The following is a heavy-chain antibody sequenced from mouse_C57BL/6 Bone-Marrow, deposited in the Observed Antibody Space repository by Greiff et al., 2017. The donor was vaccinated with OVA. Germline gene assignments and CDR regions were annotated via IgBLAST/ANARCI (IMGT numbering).Heavy chain of an antibody. CDR1: GYTFTSYD. D-gene: IGHD1-1*01. CDR3: ASTVVATDYYAMDY. J-gene: IGHJ4*01. CDR2: IYPRDGST. Sequence: VQLQQSGPELVKPGASVKLSCKASGYTFTSYDINWVKQRPGQGLEWIGWIYPRDGSTKYNAKFKGKATLTVDTSSSTAYMELHSLTSEDSAVYFCASTVVATDYYAMDYWGQGTSVTVSS. V-gene: IGHV1-85*01.